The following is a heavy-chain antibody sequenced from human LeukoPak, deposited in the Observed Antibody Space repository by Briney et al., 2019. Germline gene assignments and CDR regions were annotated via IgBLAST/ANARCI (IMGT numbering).Heavy chain of an antibody. CDR3: ARVRRDVTYDALDI. Sequence: GGSLRLSCAASGFTFDDYGMSWVRQAPGKGLEWVSGINGNGGSTGYVDSVKGQFTISRDNAKNFLYLQMNSLRAEDTALYYCARVRRDVTYDALDIWGQGTMVTVSS. CDR1: GFTFDDYG. J-gene: IGHJ3*02. CDR2: INGNGGST. V-gene: IGHV3-20*04. D-gene: IGHD2-21*02.